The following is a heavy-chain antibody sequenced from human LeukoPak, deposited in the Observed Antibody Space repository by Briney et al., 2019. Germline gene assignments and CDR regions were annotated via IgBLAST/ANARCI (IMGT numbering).Heavy chain of an antibody. Sequence: ASVKVSCKASGYTFNNYDINWVRQATGQGLEWMGWMNPNSGNTGYAQKSQGRVTITRNTSISTAYMELSSLRSEDTAVYYCARDGSGWYGFDYWGQGTLVTVSS. V-gene: IGHV1-8*03. J-gene: IGHJ4*02. CDR2: MNPNSGNT. D-gene: IGHD6-19*01. CDR3: ARDGSGWYGFDY. CDR1: GYTFNNYD.